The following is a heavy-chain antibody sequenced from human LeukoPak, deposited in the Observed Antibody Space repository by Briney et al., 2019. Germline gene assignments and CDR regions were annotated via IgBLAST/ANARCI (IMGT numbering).Heavy chain of an antibody. V-gene: IGHV4-4*02. J-gene: IGHJ4*02. CDR1: GGSISSSNW. D-gene: IGHD3-22*01. CDR2: IYHRGST. Sequence: SETLSLTCAVSGGSISSSNWWSWVRQPPGKGLEWIGEIYHRGSTNYNPSLKSRVTISVDKSKNQFSLKLSSVTAADTAVYYCARGTYYYDSSGYKGFNYFDYWGQGTLVIVSS. CDR3: ARGTYYYDSSGYKGFNYFDY.